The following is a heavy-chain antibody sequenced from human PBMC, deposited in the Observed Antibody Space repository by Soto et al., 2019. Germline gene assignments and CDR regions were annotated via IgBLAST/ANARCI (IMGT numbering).Heavy chain of an antibody. CDR3: ARLQNYDILTGSSHSIDV. D-gene: IGHD3-9*01. V-gene: IGHV1-18*01. Sequence: LVQSGGEMKKPGASVKVSCEASGYTFTNYGITWVRQAPGQGLEWMGWISNYNGKTNYAQILQGRVTMTTDTSTRTAYMELTSLRCDDTATYYCARLQNYDILTGSSHSIDVWGQGTTVTVSS. CDR1: GYTFTNYG. CDR2: ISNYNGKT. J-gene: IGHJ6*02.